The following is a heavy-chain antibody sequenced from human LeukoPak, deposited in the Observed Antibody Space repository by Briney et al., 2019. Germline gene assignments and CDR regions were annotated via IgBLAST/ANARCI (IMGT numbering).Heavy chain of an antibody. CDR3: ARYLDYGGNSRVFQH. Sequence: SETLSLTCAVYGGSLSAYYWTWIRQPPGKGLEWIGEINHGGSTNYNPSLKSRVTISIDTSKNQFSLKLSSVTAADTAFYYCARYLDYGGNSRVFQHWGQGALVTVSS. J-gene: IGHJ1*01. D-gene: IGHD4-23*01. CDR2: INHGGST. CDR1: GGSLSAYY. V-gene: IGHV4-34*01.